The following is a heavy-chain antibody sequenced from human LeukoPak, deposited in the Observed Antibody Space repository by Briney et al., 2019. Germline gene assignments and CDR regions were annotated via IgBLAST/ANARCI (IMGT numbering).Heavy chain of an antibody. D-gene: IGHD3-16*02. J-gene: IGHJ4*02. CDR1: GFTFSTYA. Sequence: GGSLRLSCAASGFTFSTYAMSWVRQAPGKGLEWVSTISGSGANTYYADSVRGRFTISRDNSKNTLYLHMNSLRAEDTAVYYRAKERAGYTNPYYFDYWGQGTLVTVSS. CDR2: ISGSGANT. V-gene: IGHV3-23*01. CDR3: AKERAGYTNPYYFDY.